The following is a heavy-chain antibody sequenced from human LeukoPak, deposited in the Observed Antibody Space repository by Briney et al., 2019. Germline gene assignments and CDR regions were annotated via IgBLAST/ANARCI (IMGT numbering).Heavy chain of an antibody. Sequence: ASVKVSCKASGYTFTSFYMQWVRQAPGQGLEWMGIINPSGGSTNYAQKFQGRVSMTRDTSTSTVYMELSSLRSEDTAMYWRARGYYDSSGYDPGLGYWGRGTLVTVSS. V-gene: IGHV1-46*01. J-gene: IGHJ4*02. CDR2: INPSGGST. CDR1: GYTFTSFY. CDR3: ARGYYDSSGYDPGLGY. D-gene: IGHD3-22*01.